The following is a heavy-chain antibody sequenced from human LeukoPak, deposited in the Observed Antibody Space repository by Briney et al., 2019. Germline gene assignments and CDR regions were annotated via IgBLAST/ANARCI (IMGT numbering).Heavy chain of an antibody. V-gene: IGHV5-51*01. CDR1: GYSFTSYW. D-gene: IGHD6-13*01. CDR3: ARHLAAAGLGNYYYYGMDV. CDR2: IYPGDSDT. J-gene: IGHJ6*02. Sequence: GESLKISCKGSGYSFTSYWIGWVRQMPGKGLEWMGIIYPGDSDTRYRPSFQGQVTISADKSISTAYLQWSSLKASDTAMYYCARHLAAAGLGNYYYYGMDVWGQGTTVTVSS.